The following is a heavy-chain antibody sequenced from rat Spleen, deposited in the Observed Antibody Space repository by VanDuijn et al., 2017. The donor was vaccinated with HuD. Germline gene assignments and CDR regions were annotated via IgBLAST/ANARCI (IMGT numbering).Heavy chain of an antibody. CDR1: GFTFSNYY. V-gene: IGHV5-27*01. CDR3: TKWGGTTDWYFDF. CDR2: ISTGGGST. D-gene: IGHD1-5*01. J-gene: IGHJ1*01. Sequence: EVQLVESGGGLVQPGRSLKLSCAASGFTFSNYYMAWVRQAPTKGLEWVAYISTGGGSTYYRDSVKGRFTISRDNAKSTLYLQMDSLRSEDTATYYCTKWGGTTDWYFDFWGPGTMVTVSS.